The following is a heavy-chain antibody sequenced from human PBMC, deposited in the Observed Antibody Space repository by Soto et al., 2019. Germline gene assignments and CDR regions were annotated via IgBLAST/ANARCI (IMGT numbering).Heavy chain of an antibody. CDR2: ISYDGSNK. CDR3: AKDLEMATISYYYYYGMDV. Sequence: PGGSLRLSCAASGFTFSSYGMHWVRQAPGKGLEWVAVISYDGSNKYYADSVKGRFTISRDNSKNTLYLQMNSLRAEDTAVYYCAKDLEMATISYYYYYGMDVWGQGTTVTVS. D-gene: IGHD5-12*01. J-gene: IGHJ6*02. CDR1: GFTFSSYG. V-gene: IGHV3-30*18.